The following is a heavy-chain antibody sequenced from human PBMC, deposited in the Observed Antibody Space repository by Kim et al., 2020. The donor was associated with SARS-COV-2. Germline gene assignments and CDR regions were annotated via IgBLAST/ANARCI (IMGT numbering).Heavy chain of an antibody. CDR3: TTLPGDY. CDR1: GFTFTSYA. J-gene: IGHJ4*02. CDR2: ISGSGGAT. Sequence: GGSLRLSCAASGFTFTSYAMSWVRQAPGKGLEWLSTISGSGGATYYADSVKGRFTISRDNSKNTLYLQMNSLRAEDTAVYYCTTLPGDYWGQGTLVTVSS. V-gene: IGHV3-23*01. D-gene: IGHD2-21*02.